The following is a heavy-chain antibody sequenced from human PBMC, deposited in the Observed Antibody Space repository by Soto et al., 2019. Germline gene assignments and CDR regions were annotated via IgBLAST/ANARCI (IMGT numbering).Heavy chain of an antibody. V-gene: IGHV1-3*04. CDR1: GINYNTYA. CDR3: ARAISGYVT. Sequence: QVQLVQSGAEMTKPGASVKVSCKTSGINYNTYAIHWVRQAPGEGLEWMGWINTGNGDTRYSQNFQGRVTLTRDTSASTVYMDLDSLKSEDTGLYCCARAISGYVTWGQGALVSVSS. J-gene: IGHJ4*02. D-gene: IGHD5-12*01. CDR2: INTGNGDT.